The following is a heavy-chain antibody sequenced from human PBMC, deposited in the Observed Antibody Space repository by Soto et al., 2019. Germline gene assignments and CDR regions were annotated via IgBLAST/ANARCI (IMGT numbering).Heavy chain of an antibody. CDR1: GYTLTSYG. Sequence: QLQLVQSGAEVKKPGASVKVSCKASGYTLTSYGITWVRQAPGQGLEWMGWISGYNGATNYAYKLQGRVTMTTDTSTNTAYIELRSLRPDDTAVYYCATFYSHGWPRGHLDQWGQGTLVTVSS. CDR2: ISGYNGAT. J-gene: IGHJ4*02. D-gene: IGHD6-19*01. V-gene: IGHV1-18*01. CDR3: ATFYSHGWPRGHLDQ.